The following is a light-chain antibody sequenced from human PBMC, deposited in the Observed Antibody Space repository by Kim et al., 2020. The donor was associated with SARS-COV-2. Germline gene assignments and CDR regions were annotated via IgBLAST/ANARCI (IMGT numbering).Light chain of an antibody. J-gene: IGLJ2*01. CDR2: YDS. CDR3: QAWDSSSDRRVV. CDR1: DMGGRG. V-gene: IGLV3-21*04. Sequence: PETTAGVACGETDMGGRGVPRCQGKPGEAPVLLSSYDSGRPSGTLERFSGSNAGNTATLTISRIEAGDEADYYCQAWDSSSDRRVVFGGGTQLTVL.